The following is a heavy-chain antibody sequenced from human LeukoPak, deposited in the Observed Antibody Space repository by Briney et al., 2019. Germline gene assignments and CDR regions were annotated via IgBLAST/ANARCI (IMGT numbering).Heavy chain of an antibody. D-gene: IGHD1-26*01. V-gene: IGHV4-39*01. CDR2: IYYNGKT. CDR3: ARYSGSHYAFDI. CDR1: GGSISSSTYY. Sequence: PSETLSLTCTVSGGSISSSTYYWGWIRQPPGEGLEWIGNIYYNGKTFYNESVKSRVTISVDTSKNQFSLKLNSVTAADTALFYCARYSGSHYAFDIWGQGTMVTVSS. J-gene: IGHJ3*02.